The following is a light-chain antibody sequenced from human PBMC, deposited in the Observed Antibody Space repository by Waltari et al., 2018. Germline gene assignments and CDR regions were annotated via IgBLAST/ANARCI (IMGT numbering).Light chain of an antibody. Sequence: SYELSQPLSVSVALGQMATIPCGGNNRLSKNVHCYRLKPGQAPVLVMHRDTSRPSGIPERLSGSKSGNTATLIIDRAQAEDEADYYCQVWDSFDVVFGGGTKLTVL. CDR3: QVWDSFDVV. V-gene: IGLV3-9*01. J-gene: IGLJ2*01. CDR1: NRLSKN. CDR2: RDT.